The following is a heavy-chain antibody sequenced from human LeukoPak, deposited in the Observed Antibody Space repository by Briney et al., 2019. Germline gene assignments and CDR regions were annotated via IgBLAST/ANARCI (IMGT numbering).Heavy chain of an antibody. CDR1: GYSFTSYW. CDR3: ARLLVVPAADHPDY. D-gene: IGHD2-2*01. CDR2: IYPGDSDT. Sequence: GESLQISCQGSGYSFTSYWIGWVRQLPGKGLEWMGIIYPGDSDTRYSPSFQGQVTISADKSISAAYLQWSSLKASDTAMYYCARLLVVPAADHPDYWGQGTLVTVSS. J-gene: IGHJ4*02. V-gene: IGHV5-51*01.